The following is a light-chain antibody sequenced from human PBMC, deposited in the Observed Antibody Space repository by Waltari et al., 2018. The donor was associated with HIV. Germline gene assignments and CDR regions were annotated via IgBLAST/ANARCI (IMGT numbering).Light chain of an antibody. CDR3: QQYFSTPPIT. V-gene: IGKV1-NL1*01. CDR1: QGISNS. Sequence: DIQMTQSPSSLSASVGDRVTITCRASQGISNSLVWYQQKPGKAPKLLLYAASRLQSGVPSRFSGSGSGTGYTDYTLTISNLQPEDFATYYCQQYFSTPPITFGGGTKVEIK. CDR2: AAS. J-gene: IGKJ4*01.